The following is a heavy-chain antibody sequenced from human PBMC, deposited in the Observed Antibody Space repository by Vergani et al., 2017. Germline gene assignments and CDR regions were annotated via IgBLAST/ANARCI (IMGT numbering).Heavy chain of an antibody. Sequence: QMQLQESGPGLVKASETLSLTCTVSGDSIISRSYYWGWIRQPPGKGLEWIGSIYNSGNGDSSSSLKSRVTISADTSKNQFSLRLTSVTAADTAVYYCLRHDEERKPRGNWISWGQGTLVTVSS. V-gene: IGHV4-39*01. D-gene: IGHD3-10*01. CDR3: LRHDEERKPRGNWIS. CDR2: IYNSGNG. J-gene: IGHJ5*02. CDR1: GDSIISRSYY.